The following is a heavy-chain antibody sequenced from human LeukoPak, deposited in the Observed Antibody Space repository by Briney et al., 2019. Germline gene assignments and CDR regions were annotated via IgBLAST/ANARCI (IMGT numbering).Heavy chain of an antibody. J-gene: IGHJ4*02. CDR1: VGSFSGYY. D-gene: IGHD1-26*01. Sequence: SETLSLTCAVYVGSFSGYYWSWIRQPPGKGLEWIGEINHSGSTNYNPSLKSRVTISVDTSKNQFSLKLSSVTAADTAVYYCARGAEVGATHFDYWGQGTLVTVSS. V-gene: IGHV4-34*01. CDR2: INHSGST. CDR3: ARGAEVGATHFDY.